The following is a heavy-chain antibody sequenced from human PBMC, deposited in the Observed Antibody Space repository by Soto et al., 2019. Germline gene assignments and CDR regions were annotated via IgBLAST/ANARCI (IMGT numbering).Heavy chain of an antibody. V-gene: IGHV4-31*03. CDR2: IYYTGST. J-gene: IGHJ3*02. CDR1: GVSINSGGYY. CDR3: ARGSQLERDAIDI. Sequence: QVQLQESGPGLVKPSQTLSLTCTVSGVSINSGGYYWSGIRQHPGKGLEWIGYIYYTGSTYYNPSLKSRVTMSLDTSKNQFSLKLTSVTAADTAVYYCARGSQLERDAIDIWGQGTMITVSS. D-gene: IGHD1-1*01.